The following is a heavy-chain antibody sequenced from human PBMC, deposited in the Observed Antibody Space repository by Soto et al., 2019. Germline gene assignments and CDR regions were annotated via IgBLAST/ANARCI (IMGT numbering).Heavy chain of an antibody. J-gene: IGHJ4*02. D-gene: IGHD6-19*01. CDR1: GDTFRNYA. Sequence: QVQLVQSGAEVKKPGSSVKVSCKASGDTFRNYAFTWVRQAPGQGLEWMGTIIPLFSTRYAQKFQGRVTMTADESTSTVYMDLSSLKSDDTAVYYCARDAGIAGVGRGTSFEHWGQGTLVTVSS. CDR2: IIPLFST. CDR3: ARDAGIAGVGRGTSFEH. V-gene: IGHV1-69*18.